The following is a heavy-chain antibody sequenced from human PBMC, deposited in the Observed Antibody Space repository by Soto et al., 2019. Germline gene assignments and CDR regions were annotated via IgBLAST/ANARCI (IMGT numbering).Heavy chain of an antibody. CDR1: GFMFSACW. Sequence: EVQLVESGGRLVQPGGSLRLSCAACGFMFSACWKRWVRQDPGKGLEWVATISGGASDKFYVDSVKGRFTISRDDSKNTLYMQMNSLRDEDTAVYYCVREDWHRFDSWGQGPLVTVSS. CDR3: VREDWHRFDS. V-gene: IGHV3-7*01. J-gene: IGHJ4*02. D-gene: IGHD2-21*01. CDR2: ISGGASDK.